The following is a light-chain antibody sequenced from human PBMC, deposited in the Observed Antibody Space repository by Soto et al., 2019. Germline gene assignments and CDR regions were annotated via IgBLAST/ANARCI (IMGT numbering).Light chain of an antibody. Sequence: AIHMTQSPSSLSASVGDRVTITCRASQGIRRDLHWYQQKPGKAPNLLIYAVSSLQSWVPSRFGGSGSGTDFTLTISSLQPEDFATYDGLHDYSSPWTFGQGTKVEIK. CDR2: AVS. CDR1: QGIRRD. V-gene: IGKV1-6*01. CDR3: LHDYSSPWT. J-gene: IGKJ1*01.